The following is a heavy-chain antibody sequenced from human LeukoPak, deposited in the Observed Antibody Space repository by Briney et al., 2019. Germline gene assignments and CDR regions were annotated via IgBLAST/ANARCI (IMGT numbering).Heavy chain of an antibody. D-gene: IGHD6-19*01. V-gene: IGHV5-51*01. J-gene: IGHJ4*02. Sequence: GESLKISCKASGYSFTTYWIGWVRQMPGKGLGWMGIIYPGDSDTRYSPSFQGQVTISADKAITTAYLQWSGLKVSDTAIYYCARPSGYATGWPLAPFDNWGQGTLVSVSS. CDR2: IYPGDSDT. CDR3: ARPSGYATGWPLAPFDN. CDR1: GYSFTTYW.